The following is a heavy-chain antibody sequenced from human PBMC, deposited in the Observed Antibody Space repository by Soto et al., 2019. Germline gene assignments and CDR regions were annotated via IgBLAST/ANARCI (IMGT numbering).Heavy chain of an antibody. J-gene: IGHJ4*02. CDR2: INVDGSSI. CDR1: GFIFNGYW. V-gene: IGHV3-74*01. Sequence: EVQLVESGGGLVQPGGSLRLSCAASGFIFNGYWMHWVRQAPGKGLVWVSRINVDGSSISYVDSVKGRLTISRDNAKNTVDLQMNSLRVEDTAVYYCARDIGTVTTALDYWGQGTLVIVSS. CDR3: ARDIGTVTTALDY. D-gene: IGHD4-17*01.